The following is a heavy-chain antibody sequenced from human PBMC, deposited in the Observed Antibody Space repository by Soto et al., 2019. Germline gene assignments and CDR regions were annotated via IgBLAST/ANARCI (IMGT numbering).Heavy chain of an antibody. D-gene: IGHD5-12*01. V-gene: IGHV3-48*02. CDR3: AREGAVATTIAYCYYYYGMDV. J-gene: IGHJ6*02. CDR2: ISSSSSTI. CDR1: GFTFSSYS. Sequence: GGSLRLSCAASGFTFSSYSMNWVRQAPGKGLEWVSYISSSSSTIYYADSVKGRFTISRDNAKNSLYLQMNSLRDEDTAVYYCAREGAVATTIAYCYYYYGMDVWGQGTTVTVSS.